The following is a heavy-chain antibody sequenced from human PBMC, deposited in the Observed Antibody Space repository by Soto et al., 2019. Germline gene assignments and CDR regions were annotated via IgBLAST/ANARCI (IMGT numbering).Heavy chain of an antibody. D-gene: IGHD5-18*01. CDR2: IYYTGNT. J-gene: IGHJ4*02. CDR1: GGSISSGGFF. Sequence: QVQLQESGPGLVKPSQTLSLTCTVSGGSISSGGFFWSWIRQHPGKGLEWIGYIYYTGNTYYNPSLKSRVNISLDASTNQFSLKLSSATAADTAIYYCARSILSYDDYWGQGTLVTVSS. CDR3: ARSILSYDDY. V-gene: IGHV4-31*03.